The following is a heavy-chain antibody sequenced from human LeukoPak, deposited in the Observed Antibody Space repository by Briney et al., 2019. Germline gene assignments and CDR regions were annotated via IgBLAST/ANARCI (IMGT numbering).Heavy chain of an antibody. D-gene: IGHD3-10*01. Sequence: MPSETLSLTCAVYGGSFSGYYWSWVRQPPGKGMEWIGEINHSGSTNYNPALKSRVTISVDTSKNQFSLKLSSVPAADTAVYYCARRNGANWGQGTLVTVSS. J-gene: IGHJ4*02. CDR3: ARRNGAN. V-gene: IGHV4-34*01. CDR1: GGSFSGYY. CDR2: INHSGST.